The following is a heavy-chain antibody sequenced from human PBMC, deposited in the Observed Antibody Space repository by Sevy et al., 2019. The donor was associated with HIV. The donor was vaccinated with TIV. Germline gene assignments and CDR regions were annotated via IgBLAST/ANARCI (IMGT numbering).Heavy chain of an antibody. Sequence: GGSLRLSCAASGFALTNYYAMHWVRQAPGKGLEWVALISFDESDKYYADSVKGRFTISRDNFKNTLYLQMNSLTTEDMAVYYCARPRANYVDNYFFYAMDVWGQGTTVTVSS. CDR2: ISFDESDK. CDR3: ARPRANYVDNYFFYAMDV. CDR1: GFALTNYYA. J-gene: IGHJ6*02. V-gene: IGHV3-30-3*01. D-gene: IGHD4-17*01.